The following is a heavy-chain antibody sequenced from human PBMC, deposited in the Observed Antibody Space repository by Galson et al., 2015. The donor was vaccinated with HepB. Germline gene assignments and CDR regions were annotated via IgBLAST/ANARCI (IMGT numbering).Heavy chain of an antibody. Sequence: SLRLSCAVSGFTFKDYAMSWVRQAPGKGLEWVSGISRSGGSTSYADSVKDRFTISRDNSKNTLFLEISSLRAEDTAIYYCAKDREVGYCSGGSCSPPDSWGQGTLVTVSS. V-gene: IGHV3-23*01. CDR2: ISRSGGST. CDR1: GFTFKDYA. CDR3: AKDREVGYCSGGSCSPPDS. J-gene: IGHJ4*02. D-gene: IGHD2-15*01.